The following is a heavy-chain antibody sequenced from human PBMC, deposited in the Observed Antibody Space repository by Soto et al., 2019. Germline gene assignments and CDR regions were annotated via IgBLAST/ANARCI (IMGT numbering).Heavy chain of an antibody. CDR2: IIPIFGTA. D-gene: IGHD5-12*01. J-gene: IGHJ4*02. V-gene: IGHV1-69*13. CDR1: GGTFSSYA. CDR3: ARAPEMATYYDY. Sequence: SVKVSCKASGGTFSSYAISCVRQAPGQGLEWMGGIIPIFGTANYAQKFQGRVTITADESTSTAYMELSSLRSEDTAVYYCARAPEMATYYDYWGQGTLVTVSS.